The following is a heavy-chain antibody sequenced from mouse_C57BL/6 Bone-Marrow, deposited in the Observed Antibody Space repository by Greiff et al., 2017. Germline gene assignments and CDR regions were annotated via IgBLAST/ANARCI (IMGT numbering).Heavy chain of an antibody. D-gene: IGHD1-1*01. J-gene: IGHJ3*01. CDR1: GYTFTSYW. CDR3: ARTGGSSYEFAY. V-gene: IGHV1-64*01. CDR2: IHPNSGST. Sequence: QVQLQQPGAELVKPGASVKLSCKASGYTFTSYWMHWVKQRPGQGLEWIGMIHPNSGSTYYNEKFKGKATLTVDKSSSTAYMLLSSLTSEDSAVYFCARTGGSSYEFAYWGQGTLVTVSA.